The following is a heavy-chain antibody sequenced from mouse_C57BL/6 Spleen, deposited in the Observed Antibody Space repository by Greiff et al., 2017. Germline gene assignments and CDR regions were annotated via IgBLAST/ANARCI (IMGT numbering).Heavy chain of an antibody. V-gene: IGHV5-17*01. CDR3: ARRYSNLYRYFDV. CDR1: GFTFSDYG. CDR2: ISSGSSTI. Sequence: EVQLVESGGGLVKPGGSLKLSCAASGFTFSDYGMHWVRQAPEKGLEWFAYISSGSSTIYYADTVKGRFTISRDNAKNTLFLQITSLRSDDTAMYYCARRYSNLYRYFDVWGTGTTVTVSS. D-gene: IGHD2-5*01. J-gene: IGHJ1*03.